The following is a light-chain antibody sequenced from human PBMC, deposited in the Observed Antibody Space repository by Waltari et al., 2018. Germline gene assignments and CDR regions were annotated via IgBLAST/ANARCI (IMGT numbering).Light chain of an antibody. CDR3: QQRNNWPIT. Sequence: EFVLTVSPATLSYSPVERATLSCRASQSVISYLAWYKQKPGQAPRLLSYDTANRATGIPARFSGSGSGTDFTLTISSLEPEDFAVYYCQQRNNWPITFGQGTRLEIK. J-gene: IGKJ5*01. V-gene: IGKV3-11*01. CDR1: QSVISY. CDR2: DTA.